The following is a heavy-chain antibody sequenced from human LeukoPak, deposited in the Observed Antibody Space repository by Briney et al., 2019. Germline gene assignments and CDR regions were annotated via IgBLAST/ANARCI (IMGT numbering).Heavy chain of an antibody. CDR3: ARARVVVRYYYYYYMDV. J-gene: IGHJ6*03. CDR2: ISSSSTI. V-gene: IGHV3-48*04. Sequence: GSLRLSCAASEFAFGSYSMNWVRQPPGKVLEWVSYISSSSTIYYADSVKGRFTISRDNAKNSLYLQMNSLRAEDTAVYYCARARVVVRYYYYYYMDVWGKGTTVTVSS. CDR1: EFAFGSYS. D-gene: IGHD2-15*01.